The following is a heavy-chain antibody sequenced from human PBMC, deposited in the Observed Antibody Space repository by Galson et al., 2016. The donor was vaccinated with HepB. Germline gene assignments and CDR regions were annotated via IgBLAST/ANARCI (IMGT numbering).Heavy chain of an antibody. CDR3: AKGRDYLLRGIDY. D-gene: IGHD3-10*01. CDR2: TSYDGSNK. CDR1: GFTFSTYG. Sequence: SLRLSCAASGFTFSTYGMHWVRQAPGRGLEWVAITSYDGSNKHYADSVKGRFTISRDNSKNTLYLQMNSLRAEDTAVYYCAKGRDYLLRGIDYWGQGTLVTVSS. V-gene: IGHV3-30*18. J-gene: IGHJ4*02.